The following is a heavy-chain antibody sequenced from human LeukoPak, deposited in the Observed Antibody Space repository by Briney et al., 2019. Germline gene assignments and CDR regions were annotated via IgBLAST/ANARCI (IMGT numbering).Heavy chain of an antibody. V-gene: IGHV1-69*01. Sequence: KVSCKASGGTFSSYAISWVRQAPGQGLEWMGGIIPIFGTANYAQKFQGRVTITADESTSTAYMELSSLRSEDTAVYYCARGVDIPYYFDYWGQGTLVTVSS. CDR1: GGTFSSYA. J-gene: IGHJ4*02. CDR2: IIPIFGTA. CDR3: ARGVDIPYYFDY. D-gene: IGHD3-9*01.